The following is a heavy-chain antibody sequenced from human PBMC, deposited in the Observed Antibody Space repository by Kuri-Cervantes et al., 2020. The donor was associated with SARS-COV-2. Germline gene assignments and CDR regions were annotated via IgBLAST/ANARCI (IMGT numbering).Heavy chain of an antibody. Sequence: GGSLRLSCAAPGFTFSSYAMRWVRQAPGKGLEWVSTISNSGGSTYYADSVKGRFTISRDNSKNTLYLQMNSLRADDTAVYYCAKSMSIAAPANDYWGQGTLVTVSS. CDR3: AKSMSIAAPANDY. J-gene: IGHJ4*02. CDR2: ISNSGGST. D-gene: IGHD6-13*01. CDR1: GFTFSSYA. V-gene: IGHV3-23*01.